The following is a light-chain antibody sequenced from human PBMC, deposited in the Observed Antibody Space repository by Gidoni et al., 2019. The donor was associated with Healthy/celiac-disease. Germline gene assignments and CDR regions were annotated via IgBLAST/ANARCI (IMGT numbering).Light chain of an antibody. J-gene: IGKJ1*01. CDR1: QSVSSRY. Sequence: IVLTQYPGTLSLSQGERATLSCSASQSVSSRYLAWYQQKPGQAPRPLINGAYSRATGIPDRFSGSGSGTDFTLTFSRREPEDFAVYYCHQYGSSFPTFXQXTKVEIK. CDR2: GAY. V-gene: IGKV3-20*01. CDR3: HQYGSSFPT.